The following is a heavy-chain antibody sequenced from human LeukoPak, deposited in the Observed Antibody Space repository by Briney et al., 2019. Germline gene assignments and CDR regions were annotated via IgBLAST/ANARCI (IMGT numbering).Heavy chain of an antibody. V-gene: IGHV3-30*03. CDR3: ARYISGSHYRGVY. D-gene: IGHD1-26*01. CDR1: GFTFSSHD. CDR2: ISYDGGKK. J-gene: IGHJ4*02. Sequence: SGGSLRLSCAASGFTFSSHDMHWVRQAPGKGLEWVAFISYDGGKKDYADSVKGRFTISRDNSRNTLYLQMNSLRAEDTAVYYCARYISGSHYRGVYWGQGTLVTVSS.